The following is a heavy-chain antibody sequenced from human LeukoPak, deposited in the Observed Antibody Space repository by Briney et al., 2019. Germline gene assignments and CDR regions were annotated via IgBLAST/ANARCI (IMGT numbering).Heavy chain of an antibody. CDR2: IYYSGST. D-gene: IGHD1-26*01. V-gene: IGHV4-59*11. CDR1: GGSISSHY. Sequence: SETLSLTCTVSGGSISSHYWSWIRQPAGQGLEWIGYIYYSGSTNYNPSLKSRVTISVDTSKNQFSLKLSSVTAADTAVYYCARVLSGSYHLDYWGQGTLVTVSS. J-gene: IGHJ4*02. CDR3: ARVLSGSYHLDY.